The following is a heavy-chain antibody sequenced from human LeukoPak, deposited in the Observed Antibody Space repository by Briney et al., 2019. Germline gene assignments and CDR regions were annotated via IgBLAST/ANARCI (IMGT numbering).Heavy chain of an antibody. Sequence: ASVKVSCKASGYTFTSYGISWVRQAPGQGLEWMGWISAYNGNTNYAQKLQGRVTMTTDTSTSTAYMELRSLRSDDTAVYYCARGRVGSGSYYNVPPDYWGQGTLVTVSS. CDR2: ISAYNGNT. CDR3: ARGRVGSGSYYNVPPDY. CDR1: GYTFTSYG. D-gene: IGHD3-10*01. V-gene: IGHV1-18*01. J-gene: IGHJ4*02.